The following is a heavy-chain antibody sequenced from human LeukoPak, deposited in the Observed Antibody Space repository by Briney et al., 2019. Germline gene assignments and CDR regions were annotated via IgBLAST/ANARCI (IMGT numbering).Heavy chain of an antibody. V-gene: IGHV3-7*03. J-gene: IGHJ4*02. CDR3: ARDGFGTGSN. D-gene: IGHD3-16*01. CDR1: GLTFINYW. CDR2: IKQDGSEK. Sequence: GGSLRLSCAASGLTFINYWMDWVRQAPGKGLEWVANIKQDGSEKNYVDSVKGRFIISRDNAKNSLYLQMNTLRADDTAVYYCARDGFGTGSNWGQGTLVTVS.